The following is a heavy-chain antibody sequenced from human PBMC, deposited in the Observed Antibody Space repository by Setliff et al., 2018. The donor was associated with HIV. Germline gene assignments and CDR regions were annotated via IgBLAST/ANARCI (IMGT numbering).Heavy chain of an antibody. CDR2: IYYSGST. Sequence: PSETLSLTCTVSGGSISSTSYYWGWIRQPPGKGLEWIVTIYYSGSTYYNPSLKSRVTISVDTSKNQFSLKLSSVTAADTAVYYCARERGGGYSDGRGMDVWGQGTTVTVSS. D-gene: IGHD5-18*01. CDR3: ARERGGGYSDGRGMDV. CDR1: GGSISSTSYY. J-gene: IGHJ6*02. V-gene: IGHV4-39*07.